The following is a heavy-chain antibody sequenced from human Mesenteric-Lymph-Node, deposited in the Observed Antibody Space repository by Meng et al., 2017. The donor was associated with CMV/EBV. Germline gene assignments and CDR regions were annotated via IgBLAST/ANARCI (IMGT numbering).Heavy chain of an antibody. J-gene: IGHJ4*02. D-gene: IGHD3-16*02. Sequence: SLRLSCEASGFTFSSYAMSWVRQAPGKGLEWVSAIGSGGDTHYADSVMGRFTISRDNSKNTLHLQMNSLRAEDTAIYYCAKVPDLSEYWGQGTLVTVSS. CDR3: AKVPDLSEY. CDR2: IGSGGDT. CDR1: GFTFSSYA. V-gene: IGHV3-23*01.